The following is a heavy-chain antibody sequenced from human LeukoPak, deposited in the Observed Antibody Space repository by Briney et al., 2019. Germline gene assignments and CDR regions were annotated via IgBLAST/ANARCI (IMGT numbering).Heavy chain of an antibody. CDR1: GGSISSGDYY. Sequence: SETLSLTCTVSGGSISSGDYYWSWIRQPPGKGLEWIGYIYYSGSTYYNPSLRSRVTISVDTSKNQFSLKLSSVTAADTAVYYCARKRVTTFAWYFDLWGRGTLVTVSS. CDR2: IYYSGST. D-gene: IGHD3-16*01. V-gene: IGHV4-30-4*01. CDR3: ARKRVTTFAWYFDL. J-gene: IGHJ2*01.